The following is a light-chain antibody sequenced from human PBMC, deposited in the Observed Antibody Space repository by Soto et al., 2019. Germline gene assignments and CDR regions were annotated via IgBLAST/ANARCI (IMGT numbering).Light chain of an antibody. CDR3: HQYASSSRT. Sequence: EIVLKQSPGTLSLSPGERAALSCRASQSFSSNYLAWYQQKPGQAPRLLIYGASSRATGIPDRFSGSGSGTDFTLTISRLEPEDFAVYYCHQYASSSRTFGQGTKVEIK. J-gene: IGKJ1*01. V-gene: IGKV3-20*01. CDR2: GAS. CDR1: QSFSSNY.